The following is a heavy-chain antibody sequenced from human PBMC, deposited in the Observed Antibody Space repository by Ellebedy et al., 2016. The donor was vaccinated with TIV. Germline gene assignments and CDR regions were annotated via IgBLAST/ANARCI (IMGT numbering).Heavy chain of an antibody. D-gene: IGHD3-16*01. CDR3: ARGTYERWQAYDY. CDR2: IFTSGST. CDR1: GLSVSSKY. J-gene: IGHJ4*02. V-gene: IGHV3-66*01. Sequence: PGGSLRLSCAASGLSVSSKYMSWVRRAPGKELEWVSAIFTSGSTHYADIVKGRFTISRDNSKNTLYLQMNSLRAEDTAVYYCARGTYERWQAYDYWGQGTLVTVSS.